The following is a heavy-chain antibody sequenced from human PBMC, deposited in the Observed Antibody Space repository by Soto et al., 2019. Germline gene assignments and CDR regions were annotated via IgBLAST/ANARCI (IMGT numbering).Heavy chain of an antibody. V-gene: IGHV4-39*01. CDR3: APSPRGSGSFEYFDY. J-gene: IGHJ4*02. D-gene: IGHD3-10*01. CDR2: IYYSGST. Sequence: SETLSLTCTVSGGSISSSSYYWGWIRQPPGKGLEWIGSIYYSGSTYYNPSLKSRVTISVDTSKNQFSLKLSSVTAADTAVYYCAPSPRGSGSFEYFDYWGQGTLVTVSS. CDR1: GGSISSSSYY.